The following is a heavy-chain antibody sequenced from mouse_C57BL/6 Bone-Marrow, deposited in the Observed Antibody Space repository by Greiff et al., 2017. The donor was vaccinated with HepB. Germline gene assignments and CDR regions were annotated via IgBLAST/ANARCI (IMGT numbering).Heavy chain of an antibody. V-gene: IGHV5-4*01. D-gene: IGHD2-1*01. CDR2: ISDGGSYT. Sequence: EVKLVESGGGLVKPGGSLKLSCAASGFTFSSYAMSWVRQTPEKRLEWVATISDGGSYTYYPDNVKGRFTISRDNAKNNLYLHMSHLKSEDTAMYYCARDPIYREAMDYWGQGTSVTVSS. CDR3: ARDPIYREAMDY. CDR1: GFTFSSYA. J-gene: IGHJ4*01.